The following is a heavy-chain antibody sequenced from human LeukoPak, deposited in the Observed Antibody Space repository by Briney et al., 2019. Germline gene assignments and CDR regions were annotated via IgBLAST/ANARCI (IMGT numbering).Heavy chain of an antibody. D-gene: IGHD5-18*01. Sequence: PSETLSLTCTVSGGSISSVDYYCSWIRQPPGKGLGWIGYIYYSGSTYYNPSLKSRVTISVDTSKTQFYLKPSSVPAADAAVYYCARGDFRDTDMVMFDYWGQGTLVTVSS. J-gene: IGHJ4*02. V-gene: IGHV4-30-4*01. CDR3: ARGDFRDTDMVMFDY. CDR1: GGSISSVDYY. CDR2: IYYSGST.